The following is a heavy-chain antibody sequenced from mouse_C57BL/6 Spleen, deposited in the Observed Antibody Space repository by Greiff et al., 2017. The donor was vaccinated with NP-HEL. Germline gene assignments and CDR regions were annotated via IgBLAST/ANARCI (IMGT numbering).Heavy chain of an antibody. CDR1: GYTFTDYY. V-gene: IGHV1-26*01. J-gene: IGHJ4*01. Sequence: SGPELVKPGASVKISCKASGYTFTDYYMNWVKQSHGKSLEWIGDINPNNGGTSYNQKFKGKATLTVDKSSSTAYMELRSLTSEDSAVYYCARSDAMDYWGQGTSVTVSS. CDR2: INPNNGGT. CDR3: ARSDAMDY.